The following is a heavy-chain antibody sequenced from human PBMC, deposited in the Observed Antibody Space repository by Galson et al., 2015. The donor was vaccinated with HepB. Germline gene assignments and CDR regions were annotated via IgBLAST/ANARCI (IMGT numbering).Heavy chain of an antibody. CDR3: ARDLYSSSWQDNDAFDI. CDR1: GFTVSSNY. J-gene: IGHJ3*02. D-gene: IGHD6-13*01. Sequence: SLRLSCAASGFTVSSNYMSWVRQAPGKGLEWVSIIYSGGSTYYADSVKGRFTISRDNSKNTLYLQMNSLRAEDTAVYYCARDLYSSSWQDNDAFDIWGQGTMVSVSS. V-gene: IGHV3-66*02. CDR2: IYSGGST.